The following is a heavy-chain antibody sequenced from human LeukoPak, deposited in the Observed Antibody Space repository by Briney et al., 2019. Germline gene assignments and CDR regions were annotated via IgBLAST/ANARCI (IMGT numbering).Heavy chain of an antibody. CDR1: GFTFSSYG. D-gene: IGHD2-15*01. CDR2: IWYDGSNK. J-gene: IGHJ4*02. Sequence: LPGRSLRLSCAASGFTFSSYGMHWVRQAPGKGLEWVAVIWYDGSNKYYADSVKGRFTISRDNSKNTLYLQMNSLRAEDTAVYYCASGPAWWLDDSEYFDYWGQGTLVTVSS. V-gene: IGHV3-33*01. CDR3: ASGPAWWLDDSEYFDY.